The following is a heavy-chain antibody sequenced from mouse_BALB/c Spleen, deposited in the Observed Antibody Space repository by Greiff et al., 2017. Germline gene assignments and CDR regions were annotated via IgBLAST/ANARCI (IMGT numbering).Heavy chain of an antibody. D-gene: IGHD2-3*01. V-gene: IGHV7-3*02. Sequence: EVKLVESGGGLVQPGGSLRLSCATSGFTFTVYYMSWVRQPPGKALEWLGFIRNKANGYTTEYSASVKGRFTISRDNSQSILYLQMNTLRAEDSATYYCARGEGAFYDSSYLDYWGQGTTLTVSS. J-gene: IGHJ2*01. CDR2: IRNKANGYTT. CDR1: GFTFTVYY. CDR3: ARGEGAFYDSSYLDY.